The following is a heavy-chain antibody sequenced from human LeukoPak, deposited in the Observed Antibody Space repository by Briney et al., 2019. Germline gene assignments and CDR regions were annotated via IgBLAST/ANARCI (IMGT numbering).Heavy chain of an antibody. CDR3: ARVTLRQYYYGSGSYYYFDY. J-gene: IGHJ4*02. CDR1: GYTFTGYY. V-gene: IGHV1-18*04. CDR2: ISAYNGNT. Sequence: GASVKVSCKASGYTFTGYYMHWVRQAPGQGLEWMGWISAYNGNTNYAQKLQGRVTMTTDTSTSTAYMELRSLRSGDTAVYYCARVTLRQYYYGSGSYYYFDYWGQGTLVTVSS. D-gene: IGHD3-10*01.